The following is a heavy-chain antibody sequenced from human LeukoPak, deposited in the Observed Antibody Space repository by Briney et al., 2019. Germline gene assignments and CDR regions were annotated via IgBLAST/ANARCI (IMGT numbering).Heavy chain of an antibody. CDR3: ARCYSSGWAFDF. D-gene: IGHD6-19*01. J-gene: IGHJ4*02. CDR1: GGAISSYY. CDR2: IHYSGST. Sequence: SETLSLTCTVSGGAISSYYWNWIRQPPGKELEWIGYIHYSGSTKYNPSLKSRVTISVDTSKNQFSLKLSSVTAADTAVYYCARCYSSGWAFDFWGQGTLVTVSS. V-gene: IGHV4-59*08.